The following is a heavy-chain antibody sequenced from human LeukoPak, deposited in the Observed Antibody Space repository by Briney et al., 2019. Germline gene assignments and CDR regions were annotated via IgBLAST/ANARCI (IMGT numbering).Heavy chain of an antibody. J-gene: IGHJ3*02. Sequence: SETLSLTCTVSGVSVSSSTYYWGWIRQPPGKGLEWIGSIYYSVSTYYNPSLRSRVTISVDTSKNQFSLKLSSVTAADTAVYYCARVVYPGAFDIWGQGTMVTVSP. CDR1: GVSVSSSTYY. D-gene: IGHD5/OR15-5a*01. V-gene: IGHV4-39*07. CDR3: ARVVYPGAFDI. CDR2: IYYSVST.